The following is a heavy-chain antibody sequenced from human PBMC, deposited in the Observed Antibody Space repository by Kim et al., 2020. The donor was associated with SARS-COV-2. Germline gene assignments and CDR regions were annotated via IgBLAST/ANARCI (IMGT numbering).Heavy chain of an antibody. V-gene: IGHV4-30-2*01. J-gene: IGHJ4*02. CDR1: GGSISDYS. CDR2: IYHSGRA. Sequence: SETLSLTCAVSGGSISDYSWSWIRQPPGKGLEWIGYIYHSGRAFYNSSLKSRVAMSVDTSMDQFSLRLTSVTAADTAVYYCARDRVYGHHVYWGQGTLVT. D-gene: IGHD4-17*01. CDR3: ARDRVYGHHVY.